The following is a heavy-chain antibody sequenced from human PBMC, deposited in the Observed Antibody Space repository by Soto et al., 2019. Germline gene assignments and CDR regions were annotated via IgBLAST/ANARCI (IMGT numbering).Heavy chain of an antibody. Sequence: GVSLRLRWAAAGFTFSSHGMHWVRQAPGKGLVWVSRINSDGSSTSYADSVKGRFTISRDNAKNTLYLQMNSLRAEDTAVYYCASGTYYYDSSGHLSGYWGQGTLVTVSS. V-gene: IGHV3-74*01. CDR1: GFTFSSHG. J-gene: IGHJ4*02. D-gene: IGHD3-22*01. CDR2: INSDGSST. CDR3: ASGTYYYDSSGHLSGY.